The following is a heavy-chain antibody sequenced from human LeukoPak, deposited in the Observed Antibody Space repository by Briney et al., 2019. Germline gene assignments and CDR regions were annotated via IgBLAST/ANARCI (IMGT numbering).Heavy chain of an antibody. V-gene: IGHV3-48*01. CDR2: ISSSSSTI. J-gene: IGHJ6*03. CDR3: ARDPPVGEGYYYYYMDV. D-gene: IGHD1-26*01. Sequence: GGSLRLSCAASGFTFNTYNMNWVRQAPGKGLEWVSYISSSSSTIYYADSVKGRFTISRDNAKNSLYLQMNSLRAEDTAVYYCARDPPVGEGYYYYYMDVWGKGTTVTVSS. CDR1: GFTFNTYN.